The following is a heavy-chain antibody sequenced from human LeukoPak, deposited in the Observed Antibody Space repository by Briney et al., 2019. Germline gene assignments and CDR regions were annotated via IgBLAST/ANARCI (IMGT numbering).Heavy chain of an antibody. CDR1: GGSISSYY. V-gene: IGHV4-59*01. Sequence: SETLSPTCTVSGGSISSYYWSWIRQPPGKGLEWIGYIYYSGSTNYNPSLKSRVTISVDTSKNQFSLKLSSVTAADTAVYYCARDVRFGSSWPYYYYYMDVWGKGTTVTVSS. CDR2: IYYSGST. D-gene: IGHD6-13*01. CDR3: ARDVRFGSSWPYYYYYMDV. J-gene: IGHJ6*03.